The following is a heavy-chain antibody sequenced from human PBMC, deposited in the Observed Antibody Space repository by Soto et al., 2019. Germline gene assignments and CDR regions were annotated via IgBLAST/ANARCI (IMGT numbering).Heavy chain of an antibody. J-gene: IGHJ4*02. V-gene: IGHV1-18*01. D-gene: IGHD3-10*02. CDR2: ISAYNGNT. CDR1: GYTFTSYG. CDR3: ARGHVRGVYSYFDY. Sequence: ASVKVSCKASGYTFTSYGISWVRQAPGQGLEWMGWISAYNGNTNYAQKLQGRVTISVDTSKNQFSLKLSSVTAADTAVYYCARGHVRGVYSYFDYWGQGTLVTVSS.